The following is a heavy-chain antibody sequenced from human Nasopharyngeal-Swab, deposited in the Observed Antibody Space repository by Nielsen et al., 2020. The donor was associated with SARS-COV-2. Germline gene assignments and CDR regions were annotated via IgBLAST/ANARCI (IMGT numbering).Heavy chain of an antibody. V-gene: IGHV1-3*01. CDR1: GYTFTSYA. CDR3: ARDWLFYYDSSRRLDY. D-gene: IGHD3-22*01. Sequence: ASVKVSCKASGYTFTSYAMHWVRQAPGQRLEWMGWINAGNGNTKYSQKFQGRVTITRDTSASTAYMELSSLRSEDTAVYYCARDWLFYYDSSRRLDYWGQGTLVTVSS. CDR2: INAGNGNT. J-gene: IGHJ4*02.